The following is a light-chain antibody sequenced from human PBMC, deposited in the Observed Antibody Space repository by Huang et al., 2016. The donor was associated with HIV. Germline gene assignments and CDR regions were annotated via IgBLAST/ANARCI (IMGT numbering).Light chain of an antibody. J-gene: IGKJ2*01. V-gene: IGKV3-15*01. CDR3: QQYNNWPRT. Sequence: ERVMTQSPATLSVSLGERATPSFRASQYVSTDLAWYQQKPGQAPRLLIFGASSRVTGIPARFSGTGSGIEFTRTISSLQSEDFAVYYCQQYNNWPRTFGQGTKLEIK. CDR2: GAS. CDR1: QYVSTD.